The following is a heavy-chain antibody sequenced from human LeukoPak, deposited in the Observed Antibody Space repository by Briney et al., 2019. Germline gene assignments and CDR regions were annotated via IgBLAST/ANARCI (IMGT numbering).Heavy chain of an antibody. CDR2: IYSGGST. Sequence: PGGSLRLSCAASGFTVSSNYMSWVRQAPGKGLERVSVIYSGGSTYYADSVKGRFTISRDNSKNTLYLQMNSLRAEDTAVYYCASSVGDYSNSYFDYWGQGTLVTVSS. D-gene: IGHD4-11*01. CDR3: ASSVGDYSNSYFDY. J-gene: IGHJ4*02. V-gene: IGHV3-53*01. CDR1: GFTVSSNY.